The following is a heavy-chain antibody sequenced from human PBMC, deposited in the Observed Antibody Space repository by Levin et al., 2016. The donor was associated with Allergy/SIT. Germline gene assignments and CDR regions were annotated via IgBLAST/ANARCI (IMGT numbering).Heavy chain of an antibody. V-gene: IGHV3-30*18. J-gene: IGHJ6*02. D-gene: IGHD2-21*01. CDR2: ISYDGSNK. CDR3: AKDAGVRTYYYGMDV. Sequence: WIRQPPGKGLEWVAVISYDGSNKYYADSVKGRFTISRDNSKNTLYLQMNSLRAEDTAVYYCAKDAGVRTYYYGMDVWGQGTTVTVSS.